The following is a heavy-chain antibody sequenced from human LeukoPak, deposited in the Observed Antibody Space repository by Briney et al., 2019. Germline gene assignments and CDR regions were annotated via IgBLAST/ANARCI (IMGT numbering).Heavy chain of an antibody. D-gene: IGHD3-22*01. V-gene: IGHV3-33*01. CDR2: IWYDGSNK. CDR1: GFTFSSYG. CDR3: ARDALISVGDSSGYSL. Sequence: GGSLRLSCAASGFTFSSYGMHWVRQAPGKGLEWVAAIWYDGSNKYYADSVKGRFTISRDNSKNTLYLQMNSLRAEDTAVYYCARDALISVGDSSGYSLWGQGTLVTVSS. J-gene: IGHJ4*02.